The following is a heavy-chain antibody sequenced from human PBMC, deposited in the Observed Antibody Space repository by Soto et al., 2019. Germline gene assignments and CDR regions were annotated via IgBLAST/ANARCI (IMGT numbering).Heavy chain of an antibody. CDR1: GGTFSSYT. V-gene: IGHV1-69*02. J-gene: IGHJ4*02. Sequence: QVQLVQSGAEVKKPGSSVKVSCKASGGTFSSYTISWVRQAPGQGLEWMGRIIPILGIANYAQKFQGRVTITADKSTSTAYVELSSLRSEDTAAYYCAQGSSWYRGYFDYWGQGTLVTVSS. CDR2: IIPILGIA. CDR3: AQGSSWYRGYFDY. D-gene: IGHD6-13*01.